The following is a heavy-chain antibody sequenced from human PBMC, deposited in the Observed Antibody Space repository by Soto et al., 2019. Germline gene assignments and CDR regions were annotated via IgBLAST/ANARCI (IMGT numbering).Heavy chain of an antibody. Sequence: GSLRLSCVASGFSFSSYAMTWVRQAPGKGLEWVSGISGSRGSTYYADSVKGRFPISRDNSQNTLYLQMDSLRADDTAVYYCAKSSSYYYETSVYFDYWGQGTLVTVSS. CDR2: ISGSRGST. J-gene: IGHJ4*02. CDR1: GFSFSSYA. V-gene: IGHV3-23*01. CDR3: AKSSSYYYETSVYFDY. D-gene: IGHD3-22*01.